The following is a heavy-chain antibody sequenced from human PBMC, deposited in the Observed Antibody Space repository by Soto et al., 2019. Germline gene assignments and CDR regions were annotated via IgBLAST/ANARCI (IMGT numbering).Heavy chain of an antibody. D-gene: IGHD4-17*01. Sequence: QVQLVESGGGVVQPGRSLRLSCAASGFTFSSYGMHWVRQAPGKGLEWVAVIWYDGSNKYYADSVTGRFTISRDNSKNTLYLQMNSLRAEDTAVYYCARSGPTTVTSEYYFDYWGQGTLVTVSS. CDR2: IWYDGSNK. J-gene: IGHJ4*02. CDR1: GFTFSSYG. V-gene: IGHV3-33*01. CDR3: ARSGPTTVTSEYYFDY.